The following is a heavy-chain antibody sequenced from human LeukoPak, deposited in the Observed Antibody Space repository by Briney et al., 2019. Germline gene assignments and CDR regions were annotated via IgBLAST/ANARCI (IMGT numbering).Heavy chain of an antibody. CDR3: ARVRGYSYDFDY. CDR1: GYTFTGYY. CDR2: INPNSGGT. Sequence: GASVTVSCTASGYTFTGYYMHWVRQAPGQGLEWMGWINPNSGGTNYAQKFQGRVTMTRDTSISTAYMELSRLRSDDTAVYYCARVRGYSYDFDYWGQGTLVTVSS. V-gene: IGHV1-2*02. D-gene: IGHD5-18*01. J-gene: IGHJ4*02.